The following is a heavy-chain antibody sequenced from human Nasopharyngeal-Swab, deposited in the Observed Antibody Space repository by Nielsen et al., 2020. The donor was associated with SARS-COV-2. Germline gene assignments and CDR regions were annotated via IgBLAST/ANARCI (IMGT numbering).Heavy chain of an antibody. CDR3: ARFGSRGMDV. V-gene: IGHV3-48*02. Sequence: AESLRLSCAASGFTFSTYSMNWVRQGPGKGLEWVSYSSSSSSTIYYADSVKGRFTISRDNAKNSLYLQMNSLRDEDTAVYYCARFGSRGMDVWGQGTTVTVSS. CDR1: GFTFSTYS. J-gene: IGHJ6*02. D-gene: IGHD3-10*01. CDR2: SSSSSSTI.